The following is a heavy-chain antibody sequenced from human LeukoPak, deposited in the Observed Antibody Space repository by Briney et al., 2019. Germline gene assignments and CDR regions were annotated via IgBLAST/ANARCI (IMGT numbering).Heavy chain of an antibody. Sequence: SSETLSLTCAVYGGSFSGYYWSWIRQPPGKGLEWIGEINHSGSTNYNPSLKSRVTISVDTSKNQFSLKLSSVTAADTAVYYCAIWVLGATLIDYWGQGTLVTVSS. V-gene: IGHV4-34*01. CDR1: GGSFSGYY. CDR3: AIWVLGATLIDY. J-gene: IGHJ4*02. CDR2: INHSGST. D-gene: IGHD1-26*01.